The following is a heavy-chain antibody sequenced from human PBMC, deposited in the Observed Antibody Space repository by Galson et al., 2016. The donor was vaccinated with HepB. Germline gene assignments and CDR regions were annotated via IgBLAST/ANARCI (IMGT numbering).Heavy chain of an antibody. V-gene: IGHV7-4-1*02. J-gene: IGHJ4*02. CDR2: INTNTGNP. Sequence: SVKVSCKASGYTFTSYAMNWVRQAPGQGLEWMGWINTNTGNPTYAQDFTGRLVFSLDTSASTTSLRISSLKAEDTAIYYCARDGGTYPYQFDYWGQGTLVTVSS. D-gene: IGHD1-26*01. CDR1: GYTFTSYA. CDR3: ARDGGTYPYQFDY.